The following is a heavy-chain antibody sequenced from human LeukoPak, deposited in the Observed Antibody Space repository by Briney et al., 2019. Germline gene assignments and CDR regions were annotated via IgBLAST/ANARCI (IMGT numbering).Heavy chain of an antibody. CDR1: GYTFTGYY. J-gene: IGHJ4*02. CDR2: INPNSGGT. CDR3: ARDKSIVATRTSFDY. V-gene: IGHV1-2*02. Sequence: ASVKVSCKASGYTFTGYYMRWVRQAPGQGLEWMGWINPNSGGTNYAQKFQGRVTMTRDTSISTAYMELSRLRSDDTAVYYCARDKSIVATRTSFDYWGQGTLVTVSS. D-gene: IGHD5-12*01.